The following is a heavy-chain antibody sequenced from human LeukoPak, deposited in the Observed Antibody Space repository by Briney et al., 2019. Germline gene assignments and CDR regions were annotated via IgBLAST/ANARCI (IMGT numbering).Heavy chain of an antibody. Sequence: SETLSLTCTVSGGSINSYYWSWIRRPAGKGLEWIGRIYSSGSTNYNPSLKSRVSMSVDTSKNQFSLKLTSVTAADTALYYCARGGKATVVTMWGQGILVTVSS. J-gene: IGHJ4*02. CDR1: GGSINSYY. D-gene: IGHD4-23*01. CDR2: IYSSGST. V-gene: IGHV4-4*07. CDR3: ARGGKATVVTM.